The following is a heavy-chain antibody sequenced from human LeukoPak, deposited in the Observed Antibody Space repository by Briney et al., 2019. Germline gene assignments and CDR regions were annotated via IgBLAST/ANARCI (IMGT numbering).Heavy chain of an antibody. Sequence: SETLSLTCTVSGGSVSSGSYYWSWIRQPPGKGLEWIGYIYYSGSTYYNPSLKSRVTISVDTSKNQFSLKLSSVTAADTAVYYCARALDYYDSSGYYRDRWFDPWGQGTLVTVSS. D-gene: IGHD3-22*01. J-gene: IGHJ5*02. V-gene: IGHV4-61*01. CDR3: ARALDYYDSSGYYRDRWFDP. CDR1: GGSVSSGSYY. CDR2: IYYSGST.